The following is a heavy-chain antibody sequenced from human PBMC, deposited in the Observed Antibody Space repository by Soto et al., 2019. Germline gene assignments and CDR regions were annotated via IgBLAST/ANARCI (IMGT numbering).Heavy chain of an antibody. CDR1: GYTFTSYG. D-gene: IGHD3-10*01. J-gene: IGHJ3*02. CDR2: ISAYNGNT. CDR3: ARLPAGFGELSPYDAFDI. V-gene: IGHV1-18*01. Sequence: QVQLVQSGAEVKKPGASVKVSCKASGYTFTSYGISWVRQAPGQGLEWMGWISAYNGNTNYAQKLRGRVTMTTDTSTSTAYMELRSLRSDDTAVYYCARLPAGFGELSPYDAFDIWGQGTMVTVSS.